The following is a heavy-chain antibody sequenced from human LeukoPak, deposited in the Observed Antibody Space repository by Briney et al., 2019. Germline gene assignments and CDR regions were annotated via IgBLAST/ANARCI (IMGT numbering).Heavy chain of an antibody. Sequence: SETLSLTCVVYGESFSGYYWTWIRQPPGKGLEWIGEIIDTGSTKYNSSLKSRVTISVDSSKNEFSLNLTSVTAADTAIYYCARGLASGYPPIPFDYWGQGTLVTVSS. CDR2: IIDTGST. CDR1: GESFSGYY. D-gene: IGHD3-3*01. CDR3: ARGLASGYPPIPFDY. V-gene: IGHV4-34*12. J-gene: IGHJ4*02.